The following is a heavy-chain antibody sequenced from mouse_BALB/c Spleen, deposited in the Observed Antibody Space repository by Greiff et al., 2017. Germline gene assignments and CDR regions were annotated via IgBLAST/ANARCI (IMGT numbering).Heavy chain of an antibody. CDR2: INSNGGST. J-gene: IGHJ4*01. CDR1: GFTFSSYG. CDR3: ARDRRNYAMDY. V-gene: IGHV5-6-3*01. Sequence: EVNLVESGGGLVQPGGSLKLSCAASGFTFSSYGMSWVRQTPDKRLELVATINSNGGSTYYPDSVKGRFTISRDNAKNTLYLQMSSLKSEDTAMYYCARDRRNYAMDYWGQGTSVTVSS.